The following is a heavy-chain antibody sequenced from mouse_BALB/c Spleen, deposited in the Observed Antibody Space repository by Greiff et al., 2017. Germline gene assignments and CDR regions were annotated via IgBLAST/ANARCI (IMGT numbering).Heavy chain of an antibody. CDR1: GYTFTSYW. V-gene: IGHV1S81*02. J-gene: IGHJ1*01. CDR2: INPSNGRT. CDR3: ARRYCGYWYFDV. Sequence: QVQLQQPGAELVKPGASVKLSCKASGYTFTSYWMHWVKQRPGQGLEWIGEINPSNGRTNYNEKFKSKATLTVDTSSSTAYMQLSSLTSEDSAVYYCARRYCGYWYFDVWGAGTTVTVSS. D-gene: IGHD2-10*02.